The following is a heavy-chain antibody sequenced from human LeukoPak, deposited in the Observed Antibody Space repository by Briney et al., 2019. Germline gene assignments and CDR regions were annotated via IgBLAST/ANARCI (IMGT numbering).Heavy chain of an antibody. CDR2: MNPNSGNT. Sequence: ASVKVSCKASGYTFTSYVINWVRQATGQGLEWMGWMNPNSGNTGYAQKFQGRVTMTRNTSISTAYMELSSLRSEDTAVYYCARGLSDPDGYYDSSGYPYWGQGTLVTVSS. CDR1: GYTFTSYV. D-gene: IGHD3-22*01. J-gene: IGHJ4*02. V-gene: IGHV1-8*01. CDR3: ARGLSDPDGYYDSSGYPY.